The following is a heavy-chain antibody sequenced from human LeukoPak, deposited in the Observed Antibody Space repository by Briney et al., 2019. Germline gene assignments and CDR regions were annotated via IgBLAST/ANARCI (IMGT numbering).Heavy chain of an antibody. CDR1: GGSISSGSYY. Sequence: PSETLSLTCTVSGGSISSGSYYWSWIRQPAVKGLEWIGRIYTSGSTNYNPSLKSRVTISVDTSKNQFSLKLSSVTAADTAVYYCARGGRRYYYDSSGYPFDYWGQGTLVTVSS. D-gene: IGHD3-22*01. J-gene: IGHJ4*02. CDR3: ARGGRRYYYDSSGYPFDY. CDR2: IYTSGST. V-gene: IGHV4-61*02.